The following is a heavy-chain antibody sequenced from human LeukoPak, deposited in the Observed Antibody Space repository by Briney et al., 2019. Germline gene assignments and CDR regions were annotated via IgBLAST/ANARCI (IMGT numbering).Heavy chain of an antibody. J-gene: IGHJ4*02. Sequence: SETLSLTCTVSGGSISSYYWSWIRQPAGEGLEWIGHIYSTGSTNYNPSLKSRVTLSVDTSKNQFSLKLSSVTAADTAMYYCARVKRKYQLLKPLHETPSHYFDYWGQGTLVTVSS. CDR2: IYSTGST. V-gene: IGHV4-4*07. D-gene: IGHD2-2*01. CDR1: GGSISSYY. CDR3: ARVKRKYQLLKPLHETPSHYFDY.